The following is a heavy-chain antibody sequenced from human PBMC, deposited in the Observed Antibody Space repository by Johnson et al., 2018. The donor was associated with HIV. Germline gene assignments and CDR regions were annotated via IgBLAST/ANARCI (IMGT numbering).Heavy chain of an antibody. J-gene: IGHJ3*02. Sequence: QVQLVESGGGLIQPGGSLRLYCAASGFTVRSNYMSWVRQAPGKGLEWVAVISYDGRNKDYADSVKGRCTISRDNSKNTLYLQMNSLKIEDTAVYYCTTGQLGGASDIWGQGTMVTVSS. CDR3: TTGQLGGASDI. CDR1: GFTVRSNY. CDR2: ISYDGRNK. D-gene: IGHD6-13*01. V-gene: IGHV3-30*03.